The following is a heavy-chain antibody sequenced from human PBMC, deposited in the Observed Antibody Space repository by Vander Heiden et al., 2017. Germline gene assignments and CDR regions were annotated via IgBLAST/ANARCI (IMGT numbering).Heavy chain of an antibody. CDR3: ANGDYYDSGGYSDY. CDR1: GFTFSNFG. V-gene: IGHV3-30*18. J-gene: IGHJ4*02. CDR2: ISYDGINK. D-gene: IGHD3-22*01. Sequence: VQLVESGVGVVQPGRSLRLPCAASGFTFSNFGMHWVRQAPGKGMEWVAFISYDGINKYYPESVKGRFTVSRDNAKKTLYLQMNTLRADDTALYYCANGDYYDSGGYSDYWGQGTLVTVSS.